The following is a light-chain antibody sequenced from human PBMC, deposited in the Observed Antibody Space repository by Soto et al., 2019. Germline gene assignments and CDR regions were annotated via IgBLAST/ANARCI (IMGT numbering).Light chain of an antibody. J-gene: IGKJ1*01. Sequence: DIQMTQSPSTLSASVGDRVTITCRASQSIRNFLAWYQQKPGKAPNVLIYDASSWESGVPSRFSGSGSGTEFPLTISSLPPDDLATYFCQQYDRYWTFGPGTKVEIK. CDR3: QQYDRYWT. CDR2: DAS. CDR1: QSIRNF. V-gene: IGKV1-5*01.